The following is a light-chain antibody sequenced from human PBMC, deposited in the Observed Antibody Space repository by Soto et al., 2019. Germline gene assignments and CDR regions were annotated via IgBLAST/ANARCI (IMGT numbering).Light chain of an antibody. Sequence: DIQMTQSPSTLSASVGDRVTITCRARQSISSWLAWYQQKPGKAPKLLIYKASSLESGVPSRFSGSGSGTEFPLTISSLQPDDFATYYCQQYNSYSRTFGQGTKVDIK. CDR1: QSISSW. CDR3: QQYNSYSRT. J-gene: IGKJ1*01. CDR2: KAS. V-gene: IGKV1-5*03.